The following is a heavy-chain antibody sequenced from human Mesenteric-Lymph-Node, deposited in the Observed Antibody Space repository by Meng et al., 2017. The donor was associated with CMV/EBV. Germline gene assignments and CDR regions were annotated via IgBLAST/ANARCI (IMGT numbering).Heavy chain of an antibody. J-gene: IGHJ6*02. V-gene: IGHV1-8*01. CDR1: GYIFAGSD. CDR2: MNPNSGNT. Sequence: ASVKVSCKASGYIFAGSDINWVRQATGQGLEWMGWMNPNSGNTGYAQKFQGRVTMTRNTSISTAYMELSSLRSEDTAVYYCAKAAAEGYYYYYYGMDVWGQGTTVTVSS. CDR3: AKAAAEGYYYYYYGMDV. D-gene: IGHD6-13*01.